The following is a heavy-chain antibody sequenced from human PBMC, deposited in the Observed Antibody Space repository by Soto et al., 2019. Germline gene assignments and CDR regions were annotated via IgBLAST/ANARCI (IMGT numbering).Heavy chain of an antibody. CDR2: MNPNSGNT. CDR1: GYTFTSYD. CDR3: ARARGGPGYYYYYGMDV. Sequence: QVQLVQSGAEVKKPGASVKVSCKASGYTFTSYDINWVRQATGQGLEWMGWMNPNSGNTGYAQKFQGRVTMNRNTSISTGDMGVSSLRSGATAVYYRARARGGPGYYYYYGMDVWGQGTTVTVSS. D-gene: IGHD3-16*01. V-gene: IGHV1-8*01. J-gene: IGHJ6*02.